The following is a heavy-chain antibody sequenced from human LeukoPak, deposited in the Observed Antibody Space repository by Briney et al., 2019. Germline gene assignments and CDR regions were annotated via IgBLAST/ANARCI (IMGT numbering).Heavy chain of an antibody. J-gene: IGHJ4*02. CDR2: ISYDGSNK. CDR3: AKDLIGGSSWFYKYYFDY. V-gene: IGHV3-30*18. CDR1: GFTFSSYG. D-gene: IGHD6-13*01. Sequence: GGSLRLSCAASGFTFSSYGMHWVRQAPGKGLEWVAVISYDGSNKYYADSVKGRFTISRDNSKNTLYLQMNSLRAEDTAVYYCAKDLIGGSSWFYKYYFDYWGQGTLVTVSS.